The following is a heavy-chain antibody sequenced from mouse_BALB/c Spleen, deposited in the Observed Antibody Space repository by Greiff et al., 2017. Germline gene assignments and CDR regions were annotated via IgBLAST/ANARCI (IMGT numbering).Heavy chain of an antibody. J-gene: IGHJ3*01. CDR2: IRNKANGYTT. CDR1: GFTFTDYY. CDR3: ARDTRYYGTWFAY. V-gene: IGHV7-3*02. D-gene: IGHD1-1*01. Sequence: EVMLVESGGGLVQPGGSLRLSCATSGFTFTDYYMSWVRQPPGKALEWLGFIRNKANGYTTEYSASVKGRFTISRDNSQSILYLQMNTLRAEDSATYYCARDTRYYGTWFAYWGQGTLVTVSA.